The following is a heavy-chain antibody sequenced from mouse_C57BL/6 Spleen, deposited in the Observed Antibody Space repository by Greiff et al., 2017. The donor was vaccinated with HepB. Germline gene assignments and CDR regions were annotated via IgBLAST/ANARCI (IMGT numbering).Heavy chain of an antibody. J-gene: IGHJ1*03. CDR3: AREGGYPHWYFDV. Sequence: VPLQQSGPGLVAPSQSLSITCPVSGFSLPSYALSWVRQPPGKGLAWLGVIWTGGGTNYNSALKSRLSISKDNSKSQVFLKMNSLQTDDTARYYCAREGGYPHWYFDVWGTGTTVTVSS. CDR1: GFSLPSYA. V-gene: IGHV2-9-1*01. CDR2: IWTGGGT. D-gene: IGHD2-2*01.